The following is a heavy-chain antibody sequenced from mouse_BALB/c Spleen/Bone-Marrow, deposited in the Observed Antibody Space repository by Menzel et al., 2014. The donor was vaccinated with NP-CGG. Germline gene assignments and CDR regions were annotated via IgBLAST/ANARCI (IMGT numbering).Heavy chain of an antibody. CDR1: GFSLISYG. CDR3: ARHDGYFGAVDY. D-gene: IGHD2-3*01. Sequence: VKLMESGPGLVSPSQSLSITCTTSGFSLISYGVHWVRQPPGKGLEWLVVIWSDGSTTYNSALKSRLSISKDNSKSQVFLKMNSLLTDDTAIYYCARHDGYFGAVDYWGQGTSVTVSS. V-gene: IGHV2-6-1*01. J-gene: IGHJ4*01. CDR2: IWSDGST.